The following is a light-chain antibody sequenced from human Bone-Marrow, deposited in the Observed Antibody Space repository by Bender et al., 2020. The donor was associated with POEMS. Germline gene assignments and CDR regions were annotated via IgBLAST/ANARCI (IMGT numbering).Light chain of an antibody. CDR1: SSNIGAHA. CDR3: CSYGGSSMFWV. Sequence: QSVLTQPPSASGTPGQRVTISCSGGSSNIGAHAVNWYQHLPGTAPKLLIYSSHRRPSEVPDRFSGSRSGTSASLTISDLQAEDEADYYCCSYGGSSMFWVFGGGTKLTVL. V-gene: IGLV1-44*01. J-gene: IGLJ3*02. CDR2: SSH.